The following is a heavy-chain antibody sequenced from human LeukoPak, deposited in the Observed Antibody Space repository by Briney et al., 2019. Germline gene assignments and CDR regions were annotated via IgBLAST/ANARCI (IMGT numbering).Heavy chain of an antibody. V-gene: IGHV3-23*01. D-gene: IGHD2-2*01. CDR3: AKWAVVVPAAQYYFDY. J-gene: IGHJ4*02. CDR2: ISGSGGST. CDR1: GFTVSSLA. Sequence: AGGSLRLSCAASGFTVSSLAMHWVRQAPGKGLEWVSAISGSGGSTYYADSVKGRFTISRDNSKNTLYLQMNSLRAEDTAVYYCAKWAVVVPAAQYYFDYWGQGTLVTVSS.